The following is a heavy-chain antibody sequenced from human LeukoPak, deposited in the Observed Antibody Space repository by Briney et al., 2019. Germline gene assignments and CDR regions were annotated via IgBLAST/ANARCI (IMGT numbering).Heavy chain of an antibody. CDR3: AKDAQVYSTYDWRWFDP. CDR1: GFTFSSYG. CDR2: IRSDGSNK. D-gene: IGHD4-11*01. Sequence: GGSLRLSCAASGFTFSSYGMHWVRQAPGKGLEWATFIRSDGSNKYHADSVKGRFTISRDNSKNTLYLQMNSLRAEDTAIYYCAKDAQVYSTYDWRWFDPWGQGTLVTVSS. V-gene: IGHV3-30*02. J-gene: IGHJ5*02.